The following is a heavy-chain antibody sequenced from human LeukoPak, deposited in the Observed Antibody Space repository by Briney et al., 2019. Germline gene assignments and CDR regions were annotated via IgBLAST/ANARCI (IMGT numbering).Heavy chain of an antibody. V-gene: IGHV4-34*01. D-gene: IGHD4-11*01. J-gene: IGHJ4*02. CDR3: ARGHYSNYDSFDY. Sequence: SETLSLTCAVYGGSFSGYCWSWIRQPPGKGLEWIGEINHSGSTNYNPSLKSRVTISVETSKNQFSLKLSSVTAADTAVYYCARGHYSNYDSFDYWGQGTLVTVSS. CDR1: GGSFSGYC. CDR2: INHSGST.